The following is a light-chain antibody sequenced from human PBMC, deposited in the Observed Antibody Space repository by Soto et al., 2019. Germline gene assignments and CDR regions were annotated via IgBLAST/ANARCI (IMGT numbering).Light chain of an antibody. V-gene: IGKV1-6*01. CDR3: LQDYNYPWT. CDR2: AAS. CDR1: QGITND. Sequence: ALQMTQSPSSLSASVGDRVTITCRASQGITNDLGWYQQKPGTAPKLLIYAASSLQSGVPSRFSSSGSGTDFTLTISSLHPEDFATYYCLQDYNYPWTFGQGTKVDIK. J-gene: IGKJ1*01.